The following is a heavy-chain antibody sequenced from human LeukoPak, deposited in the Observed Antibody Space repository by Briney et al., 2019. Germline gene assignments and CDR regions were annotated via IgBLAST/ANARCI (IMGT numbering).Heavy chain of an antibody. D-gene: IGHD5-12*01. CDR3: ARHPSGYYEN. CDR2: VYYSGST. J-gene: IGHJ4*02. V-gene: IGHV4-39*01. Sequence: SETLSLTCTVSGGSISSGDYYWAWIRQPPGKGLEWVASVYYSGSTYYSPSLKSRVTISRDTTKNQFSLRLSSVTAADTAIYFCARHPSGYYENWGQGTLVTVSS. CDR1: GGSISSGDYY.